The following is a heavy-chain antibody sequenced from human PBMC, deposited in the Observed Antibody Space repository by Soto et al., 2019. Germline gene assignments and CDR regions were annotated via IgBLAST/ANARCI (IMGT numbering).Heavy chain of an antibody. Sequence: SETLSLTCAVYGGSFSGYYWSWIRQPPGKGLEWIGEINHSGSTNYNPSLKSRVTISVDTSKNQFSLKLSSVTAADTAVYYCARAKIISMDVWGQGTTVTVSS. J-gene: IGHJ6*02. CDR3: ARAKIISMDV. CDR2: INHSGST. V-gene: IGHV4-34*01. CDR1: GGSFSGYY.